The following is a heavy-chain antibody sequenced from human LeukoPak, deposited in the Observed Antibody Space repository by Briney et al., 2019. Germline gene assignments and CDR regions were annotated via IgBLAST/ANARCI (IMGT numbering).Heavy chain of an antibody. CDR1: GGSISSGGYS. CDR2: IYHSGST. CDR3: ARQIYTGGYFDY. Sequence: PSQTLSLTCAVSGGSISSGGYSWRWIRLPPGKGLEWIGYIYHSGSTYYNPSLKSRVTISVDRSKNQFSLKLSSVTAADTAVYYCARQIYTGGYFDYWGQGTLVTVSS. D-gene: IGHD1-14*01. V-gene: IGHV4-30-2*01. J-gene: IGHJ4*02.